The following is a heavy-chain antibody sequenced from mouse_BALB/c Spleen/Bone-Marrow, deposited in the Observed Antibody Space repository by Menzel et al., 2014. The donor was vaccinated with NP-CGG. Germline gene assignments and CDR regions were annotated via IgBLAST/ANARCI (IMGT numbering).Heavy chain of an antibody. J-gene: IGHJ1*01. CDR2: INPSNGGT. V-gene: IGHV1S81*02. CDR1: GYTFSSYY. D-gene: IGHD1-1*01. Sequence: VQLQQSGAELVKPGASVKLSCKASGYTFSSYYMYWVKQRPGEGLEGIGEINPSNGGTKFNEKFKSKATLTVDKSSSTAYMQLSSLTSEDSAVYYWTRSNYGYWYFDVWGAGTTVTVSS. CDR3: TRSNYGYWYFDV.